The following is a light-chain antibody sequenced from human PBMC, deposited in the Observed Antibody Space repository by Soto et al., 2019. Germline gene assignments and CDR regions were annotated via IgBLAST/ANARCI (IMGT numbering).Light chain of an antibody. Sequence: DIQLTQSPSSLSASVGDRVSITCRTSQTISTFLNWYHHRPGQAPKLLIYAASSLQSGVPSRFSGSGSGTDFTLTISSLQPEDFATYYCQQSYSTPRTFGQGTKVEIK. J-gene: IGKJ1*01. CDR1: QTISTF. CDR2: AAS. CDR3: QQSYSTPRT. V-gene: IGKV1-39*01.